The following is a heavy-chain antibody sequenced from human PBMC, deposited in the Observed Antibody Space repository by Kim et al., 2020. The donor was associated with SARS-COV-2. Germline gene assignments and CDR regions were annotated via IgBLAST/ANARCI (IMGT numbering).Heavy chain of an antibody. CDR3: ARVPKYGSGSHTPDY. V-gene: IGHV4-39*07. J-gene: IGHJ4*02. Sequence: PSLTSRVTISVDTSNNQFSLRLSSVTAADTAVYYLARVPKYGSGSHTPDYWGQGTLVTVSS. D-gene: IGHD3-10*01.